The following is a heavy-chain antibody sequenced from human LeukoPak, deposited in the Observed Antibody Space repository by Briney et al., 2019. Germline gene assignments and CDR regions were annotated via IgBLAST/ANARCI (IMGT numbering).Heavy chain of an antibody. CDR3: ARVRNWNDGSVLDY. CDR2: ISSSSSYI. J-gene: IGHJ4*02. Sequence: GGSLRLSCAASGFTFSSYSMNWVRQAPGKGLEWVSSISSSSSYIYYADSVKGRFTISRDNAKNSLYLQMNSLRSEDTAVYYCARVRNWNDGSVLDYWGQGNLVTVSS. CDR1: GFTFSSYS. D-gene: IGHD1-20*01. V-gene: IGHV3-21*01.